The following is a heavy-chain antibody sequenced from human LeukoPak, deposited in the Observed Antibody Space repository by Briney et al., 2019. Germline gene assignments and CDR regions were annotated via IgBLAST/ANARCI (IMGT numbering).Heavy chain of an antibody. CDR2: IRYDGSNK. CDR3: AKDPYDFWSGYFDY. D-gene: IGHD3-3*01. Sequence: GGSLRLSCAASGFTFSSYGMHWVRQAPGKGLEWVAFIRYDGSNKYYADSVKVRFTISRDNSKNTLYLQMNSLRAEDTAVYYCAKDPYDFWSGYFDYWGQGTLVTVSS. V-gene: IGHV3-30*02. J-gene: IGHJ4*02. CDR1: GFTFSSYG.